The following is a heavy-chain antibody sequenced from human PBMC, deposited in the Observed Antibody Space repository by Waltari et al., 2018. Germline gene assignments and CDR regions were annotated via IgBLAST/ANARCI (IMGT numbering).Heavy chain of an antibody. V-gene: IGHV3-30-3*01. CDR1: GFTSSTYA. CDR2: ISYDGSNE. D-gene: IGHD1-1*01. J-gene: IGHJ4*02. CDR3: ARDALEPFDY. Sequence: QGQLVGSGGGVVPPGRSLGLPWATSGFTSSTYAMFWARQAPGKGLEWVAGISYDGSNEYYVESVRGRFTISRDSSKNMLYLQMSSLTADDTAVYYCARDALEPFDYWGQGTLVTVSS.